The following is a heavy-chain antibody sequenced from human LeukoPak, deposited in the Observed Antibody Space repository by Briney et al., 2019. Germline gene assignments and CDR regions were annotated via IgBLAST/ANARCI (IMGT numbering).Heavy chain of an antibody. CDR1: GFTFSSYA. Sequence: GGSLRLSCAASGFTFSSYAMSWVRQAPGKGLEWVSAISGSGGGTYYADSVKGRFTISRDNYKNTLYLQMNSLRAEDTAVYYCATTDNDFWSGYYTAPRVYFDYWGQGTLVTVSS. CDR2: ISGSGGGT. CDR3: ATTDNDFWSGYYTAPRVYFDY. V-gene: IGHV3-23*01. D-gene: IGHD3-3*01. J-gene: IGHJ4*02.